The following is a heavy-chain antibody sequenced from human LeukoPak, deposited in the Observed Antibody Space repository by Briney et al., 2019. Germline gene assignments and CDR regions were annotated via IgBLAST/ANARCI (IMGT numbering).Heavy chain of an antibody. Sequence: GASVRVSCKASGYTVTSYYMHRVRQAPGQGLEWMGIINPSGGSTSYAQKFQGRVTMTRDMSTSTVYMELSSLRSEDTAVYYCARGDSSGYYFDYWGQGTLVTVSS. V-gene: IGHV1-46*01. D-gene: IGHD3-22*01. CDR2: INPSGGST. CDR1: GYTVTSYY. J-gene: IGHJ4*02. CDR3: ARGDSSGYYFDY.